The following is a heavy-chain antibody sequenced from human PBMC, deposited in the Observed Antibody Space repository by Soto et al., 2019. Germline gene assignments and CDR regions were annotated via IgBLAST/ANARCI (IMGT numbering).Heavy chain of an antibody. CDR1: GFTFSSYG. D-gene: IGHD6-25*01. Sequence: GGSLRLSCAASGFTFSSYGMHWVRQAPGKGLEWVAVISYDGSNKYYADSVKGRFTISRDNSKNTLYLQMNSLRAEDTAVYYCAKVGKLSGNFDYWGQGTLVTVSS. CDR2: ISYDGSNK. J-gene: IGHJ4*02. V-gene: IGHV3-30*18. CDR3: AKVGKLSGNFDY.